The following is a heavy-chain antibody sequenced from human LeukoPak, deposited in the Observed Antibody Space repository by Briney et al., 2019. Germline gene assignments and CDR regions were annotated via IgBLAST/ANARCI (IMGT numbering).Heavy chain of an antibody. CDR1: GYTFTGYY. D-gene: IGHD1-26*01. CDR3: ARTGRLGGSYYFDY. J-gene: IGHJ4*02. Sequence: ASVKVSCKASGYTFTGYYMHWVRQAPGQGLEWMGWINPNSGGTNYAQKFQGRVTMTRDTSISTAYMELSRLRSEDTAVYYCARTGRLGGSYYFDYWGQGTLVTVSS. CDR2: INPNSGGT. V-gene: IGHV1-2*02.